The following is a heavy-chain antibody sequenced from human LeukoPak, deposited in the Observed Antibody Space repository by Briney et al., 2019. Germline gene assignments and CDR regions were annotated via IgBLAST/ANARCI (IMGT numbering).Heavy chain of an antibody. D-gene: IGHD5-18*01. CDR2: INHSGST. CDR1: GGSISSSNW. J-gene: IGHJ4*02. CDR3: ARTVQLWLPFTRIFQAFGASQYFDY. V-gene: IGHV4-4*02. Sequence: KASGTLSLTCAVSGGSISSSNWWSWVRQPPGKGLEWIGEINHSGSTNYNPSLKSRVTISVDTSKNQFSLKLSSVTAADTAVYYCARTVQLWLPFTRIFQAFGASQYFDYWGQGTLVTVSS.